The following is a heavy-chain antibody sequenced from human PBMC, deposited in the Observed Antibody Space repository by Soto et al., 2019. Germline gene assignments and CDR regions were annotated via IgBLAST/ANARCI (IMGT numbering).Heavy chain of an antibody. Sequence: QITLKESGPTLVKPTQTLTLTCTFSGISLTTRGVGVGWIRQPPGKALEWLALIYWDDDKRYSPSLNSRLTITEDTSKNRVVLTMTNMDPADTATYFCAHRTTTVTWWFDPWCQGTLVTVAS. CDR2: IYWDDDK. J-gene: IGHJ5*02. CDR3: AHRTTTVTWWFDP. V-gene: IGHV2-5*02. CDR1: GISLTTRGVG. D-gene: IGHD4-17*01.